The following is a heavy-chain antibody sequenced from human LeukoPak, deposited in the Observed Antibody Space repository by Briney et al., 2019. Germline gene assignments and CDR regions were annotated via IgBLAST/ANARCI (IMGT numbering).Heavy chain of an antibody. Sequence: GRSLRLSCAASGFTFDDYAMHWVRQAPGKGLEWVSGISWNSGSIGYADSVKGRFTISRDNAKNSLYLQMNSLRAEDTALYYCAKGYSYGYSYFDYWGQGTLVTVSS. CDR3: AKGYSYGYSYFDY. CDR2: ISWNSGSI. J-gene: IGHJ4*02. D-gene: IGHD5-18*01. CDR1: GFTFDDYA. V-gene: IGHV3-9*01.